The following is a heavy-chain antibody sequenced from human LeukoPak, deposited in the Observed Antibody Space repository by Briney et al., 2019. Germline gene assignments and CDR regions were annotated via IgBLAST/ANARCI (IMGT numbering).Heavy chain of an antibody. D-gene: IGHD3-9*01. Sequence: PGGSLRLSCVVSGFTFSSYSMSWVRQAPGKGLEWVSSISASSNFISYADSVKGRFTISRDNAKKSLYLQMNSVRAEDTAVYYCARRIDLAGSTFDYWGQGALVTVSS. V-gene: IGHV3-21*01. CDR3: ARRIDLAGSTFDY. CDR1: GFTFSSYS. CDR2: ISASSNFI. J-gene: IGHJ4*02.